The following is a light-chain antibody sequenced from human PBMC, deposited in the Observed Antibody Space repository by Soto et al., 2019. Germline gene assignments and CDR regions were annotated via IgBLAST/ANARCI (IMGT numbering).Light chain of an antibody. J-gene: IGKJ1*01. CDR1: QSVGSY. Sequence: EIVLTQSPATLSLSPGERATLSCRASQSVGSYLAWFQQTPGQAPRLLIYDTSNRATGIPARFSGSGSGTDFTLTISSLETEDFAVYYCQQYGSSPTWTFGQGTKVDIK. V-gene: IGKV3-11*01. CDR2: DTS. CDR3: QQYGSSPTWT.